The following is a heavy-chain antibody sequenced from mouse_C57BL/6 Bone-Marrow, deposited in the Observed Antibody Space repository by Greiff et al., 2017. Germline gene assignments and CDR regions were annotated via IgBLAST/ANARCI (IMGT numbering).Heavy chain of an antibody. J-gene: IGHJ4*01. Sequence: QVTLKVCGPGILQSSQTLSLTCSFSGFSLSTSGLGVSWIRQPSGKGLEWLAHIYWDDDKRSNPFLKRRLTISKDTSRNQVFLKVTSGDTADTATYYGARSKGGYYLYDAMDYWGQGTSVTVAS. CDR1: GFSLSTSGLG. V-gene: IGHV8-12*01. CDR3: ARSKGGYYLYDAMDY. D-gene: IGHD2-3*01. CDR2: IYWDDDK.